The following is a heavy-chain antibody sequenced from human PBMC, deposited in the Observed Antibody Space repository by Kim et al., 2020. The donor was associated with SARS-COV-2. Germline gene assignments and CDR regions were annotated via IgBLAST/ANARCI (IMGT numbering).Heavy chain of an antibody. CDR3: ARVNSPTSSSSVKSPFDY. Sequence: SETLSLTCTVSGGSIISRSYYWGWIRQTPGKGLEWIGSIYFSGTTYYNPSLKSRVTISVDTSKNQFSLNLSSVTAAVTAVYYCARVNSPTSSSSVKSPFDYWGQGTLLTVSS. V-gene: IGHV4-39*07. J-gene: IGHJ4*02. D-gene: IGHD6-19*01. CDR2: IYFSGTT. CDR1: GGSIISRSYY.